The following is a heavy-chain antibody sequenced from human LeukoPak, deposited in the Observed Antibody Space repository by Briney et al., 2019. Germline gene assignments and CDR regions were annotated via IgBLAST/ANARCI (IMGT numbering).Heavy chain of an antibody. CDR3: ARFQAYYFDY. J-gene: IGHJ4*02. V-gene: IGHV4-39*07. CDR1: GGSISISSYY. Sequence: SETLSLTCTVSGGSISISSYYWGWIRQPPGKGLEWIGSIYYSGSTYYNPSLKSRVTISVDTSKNQFSLKLSSVTAADTAVYYCARFQAYYFDYWGQGTLVTVSS. CDR2: IYYSGST.